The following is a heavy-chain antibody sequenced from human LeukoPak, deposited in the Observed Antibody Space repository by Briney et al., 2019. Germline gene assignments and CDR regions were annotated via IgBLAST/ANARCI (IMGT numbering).Heavy chain of an antibody. J-gene: IGHJ4*02. CDR3: ARQGSGNYLSPVNY. CDR2: IYYSGST. V-gene: IGHV4-39*01. Sequence: SETLSLTCTVSGGSISSSSYYWGWIPQPPGKGLEWIGTIYYSGSTYYNPSLKSRVTISVDTSKNQFSLKLSSVTAADTAVYYCARQGSGNYLSPVNYWGQGTLVTVSS. D-gene: IGHD1-26*01. CDR1: GGSISSSSYY.